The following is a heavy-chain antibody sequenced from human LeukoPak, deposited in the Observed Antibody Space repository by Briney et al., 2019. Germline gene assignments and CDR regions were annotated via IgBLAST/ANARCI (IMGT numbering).Heavy chain of an antibody. D-gene: IGHD2-15*01. J-gene: IGHJ6*02. CDR1: GFTFSSFW. CDR2: IKQDGSEK. CDR3: ARVGYCSGGSCYSDLYYYGMDV. Sequence: GGSLRLSCAASGFTFSSFWMSWVRQAPGKGLEWVANIKQDGSEKYSVDSVKGRFTISRDNAKNSLYLRMNSLRAEDTAVYYCARVGYCSGGSCYSDLYYYGMDVWGQGTTVTVSS. V-gene: IGHV3-7*01.